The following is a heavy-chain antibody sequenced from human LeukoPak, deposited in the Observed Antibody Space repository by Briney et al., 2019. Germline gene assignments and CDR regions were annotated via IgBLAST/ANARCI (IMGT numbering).Heavy chain of an antibody. D-gene: IGHD3-10*01. V-gene: IGHV1-18*04. Sequence: ASVKVSCKASGYTFTSYGISWVRQAPGQGLEWMGWISAYNGNTNYAQKLQGRVTMTTDTSTSTAYMEMRSLRSDDTAVYYCARVKTTMVREDYWGQGTLVTVSS. CDR3: ARVKTTMVREDY. CDR2: ISAYNGNT. J-gene: IGHJ4*02. CDR1: GYTFTSYG.